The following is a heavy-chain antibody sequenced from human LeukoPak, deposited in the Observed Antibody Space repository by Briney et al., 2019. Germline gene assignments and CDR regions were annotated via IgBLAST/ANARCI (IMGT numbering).Heavy chain of an antibody. V-gene: IGHV4-39*07. CDR2: IYYSGST. CDR1: GGSISSSSYY. J-gene: IGHJ2*01. D-gene: IGHD2-2*01. Sequence: PSETLSLTCTVSGGSISSSSYYWGWIRQPPGKGLEWIGSIYYSGSTYYNPSLKSRVTISVDTSKNQFSLKLSSVTAADTAVYYCAREEVVPAGPFDLWGRGTLVTVSS. CDR3: AREEVVPAGPFDL.